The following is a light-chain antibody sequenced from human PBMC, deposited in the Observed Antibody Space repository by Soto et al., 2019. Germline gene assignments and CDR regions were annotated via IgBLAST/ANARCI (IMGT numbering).Light chain of an antibody. CDR3: QQGSSPPPST. J-gene: IGKJ4*01. Sequence: DIQMTQSPSSLSASVGDRVTITCRASQSISNYLNWYQQKPGEAPKLLIYAASSLQSGVPLRFSGSGSGTDFTLTISSLQPEDFATYYCQQGSSPPPSTFGGGTRVEIK. CDR2: AAS. CDR1: QSISNY. V-gene: IGKV1-39*01.